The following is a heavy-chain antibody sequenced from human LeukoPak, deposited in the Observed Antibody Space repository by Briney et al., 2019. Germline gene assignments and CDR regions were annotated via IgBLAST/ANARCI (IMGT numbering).Heavy chain of an antibody. D-gene: IGHD3-22*01. CDR3: AKDPQIRYYYDSSGYYWFDP. CDR1: GFTFISYA. CDR2: IRYDGSNK. V-gene: IGHV3-30*02. J-gene: IGHJ5*02. Sequence: GGSLRLSCAASGFTFISYAMHWVRQAPGKGLEWVALIRYDGSNKYYADSVKGRFTISRDNSKNTLYLQMNSLRAEDTAVYYCAKDPQIRYYYDSSGYYWFDPWGQGTLVTVSS.